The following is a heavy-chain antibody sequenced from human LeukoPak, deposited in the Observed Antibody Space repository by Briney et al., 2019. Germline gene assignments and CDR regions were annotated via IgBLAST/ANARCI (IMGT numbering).Heavy chain of an antibody. V-gene: IGHV1-18*01. CDR2: ISAYNGNT. D-gene: IGHD5-12*01. CDR3: ARDPGGYDLGVFDY. Sequence: ASVKVSCKASGYTFISYGISWVRQAPGQGLEWMGWISAYNGNTNYAQKLQGRVTMTTDTSTSTAYMELRSLRSDDTAVYYCARDPGGYDLGVFDYWGQGTLVTVSS. J-gene: IGHJ4*02. CDR1: GYTFISYG.